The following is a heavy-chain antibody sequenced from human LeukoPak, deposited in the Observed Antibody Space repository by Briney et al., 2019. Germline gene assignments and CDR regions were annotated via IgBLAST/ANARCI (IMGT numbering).Heavy chain of an antibody. CDR2: INPNSGGT. CDR1: GYTFTGYY. J-gene: IGHJ4*02. D-gene: IGHD3-3*01. CDR3: ARDNYDFWSGYKYYFDY. V-gene: IGHV1-2*02. Sequence: ASVKVSCKASGYTFTGYYMHWVRQAPGQGLEGMGWINPNSGGTNYAQKFQGTVTMTRDTSIGTAYMELSRLRSDDTAVYYCARDNYDFWSGYKYYFDYWGQGTLVTVSS.